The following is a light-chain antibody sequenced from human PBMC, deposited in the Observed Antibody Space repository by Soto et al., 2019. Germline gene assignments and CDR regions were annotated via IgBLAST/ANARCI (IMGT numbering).Light chain of an antibody. CDR1: QSISSY. V-gene: IGKV1-39*01. J-gene: IGKJ3*01. CDR3: QQSYSTPIT. CDR2: AAS. Sequence: DLQMTQSPSSLSASVGDRVTITCRASQSISSYLNWYQQKPGKAPKLLIYAASNLQSGVPSRFSGSGSGTDFTLTISSLQPEDFATYYCQQSYSTPITFGPGTKVDIK.